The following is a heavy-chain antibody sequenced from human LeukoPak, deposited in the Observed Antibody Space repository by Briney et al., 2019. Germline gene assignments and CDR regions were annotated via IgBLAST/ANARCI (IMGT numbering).Heavy chain of an antibody. CDR2: INPNSGGT. CDR1: GYTFTGYY. J-gene: IGHJ2*01. CDR3: ARDPGQGGYDWRGYWYFDL. Sequence: ASVKVSCKASGYTFTGYYMHWVRQAPGQGLEWMGWINPNSGGTNYAQKFQGRVTMTRDTSISTAYMELSRLRSDDTAVYYCARDPGQGGYDWRGYWYFDLWGHGTLVTVSS. D-gene: IGHD5-12*01. V-gene: IGHV1-2*02.